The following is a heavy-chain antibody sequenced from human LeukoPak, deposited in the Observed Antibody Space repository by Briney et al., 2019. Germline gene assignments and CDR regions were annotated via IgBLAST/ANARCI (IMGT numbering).Heavy chain of an antibody. CDR3: AREMYTPGSGSYYNFPLDY. CDR2: INPSGGST. CDR1: GYTFTSYY. Sequence: ASVKVSCKASGYTFTSYYMHWVRQAPGQGLEWMGIINPSGGSTSYAQKFQGRVTMTRDMSTSTVYMELSSLRSEDTAVYYCAREMYTPGSGSYYNFPLDYWGQGTLVTVSS. V-gene: IGHV1-46*01. D-gene: IGHD3-10*01. J-gene: IGHJ4*02.